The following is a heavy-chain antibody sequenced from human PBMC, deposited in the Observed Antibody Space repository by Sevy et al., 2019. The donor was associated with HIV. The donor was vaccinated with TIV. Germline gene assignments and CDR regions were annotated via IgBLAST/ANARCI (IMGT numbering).Heavy chain of an antibody. D-gene: IGHD1-20*01. V-gene: IGHV3-30-3*01. J-gene: IGHJ4*02. CDR2: ISNDGSNM. CDR1: GFTFRSYA. Sequence: GGSLRLSCAASGFTFRSYAMHWVRQAPGKGLEWVAVISNDGSNMYYADSVKGRLTISRDNSKNTLYLQMNSLRAEDTAVYYCAREFNWHQGYWGQGTLVTVSS. CDR3: AREFNWHQGY.